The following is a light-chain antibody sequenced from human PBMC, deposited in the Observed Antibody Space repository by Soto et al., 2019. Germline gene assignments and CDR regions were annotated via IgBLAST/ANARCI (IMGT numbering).Light chain of an antibody. J-gene: IGKJ2*01. CDR3: QQRASWPYT. Sequence: EIVLTQSPATLSLSPGERATLSCRASQTISRNFLAWYQQKPGQAPRLLIYGASKRATGISARFSGSGSGTDFTLTIGSLEPEESALYYCQQRASWPYTSGQGTKVDIK. CDR1: QTISRNF. CDR2: GAS. V-gene: IGKV3D-20*02.